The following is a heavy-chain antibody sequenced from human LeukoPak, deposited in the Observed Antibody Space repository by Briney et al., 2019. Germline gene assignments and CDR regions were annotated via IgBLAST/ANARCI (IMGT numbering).Heavy chain of an antibody. D-gene: IGHD3-9*01. Sequence: PSETLSLTCTVSGGSISNYYWSWIRQPPGKGLEWIGYVYSGGSTNYNPSLKSRLTISLDTSKKQFSLNLSSVTAADTAVYYCARVPYYFDTSGRPFDYWGQGTLVTVSS. CDR1: GGSISNYY. J-gene: IGHJ4*02. V-gene: IGHV4-59*01. CDR3: ARVPYYFDTSGRPFDY. CDR2: VYSGGST.